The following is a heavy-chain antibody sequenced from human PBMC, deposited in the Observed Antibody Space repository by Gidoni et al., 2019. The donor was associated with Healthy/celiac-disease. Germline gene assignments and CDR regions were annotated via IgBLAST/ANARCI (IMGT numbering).Heavy chain of an antibody. CDR1: GYTFTSYD. CDR3: AREGIYSYGYDVDY. J-gene: IGHJ4*02. D-gene: IGHD5-18*01. Sequence: QVQLVQSGAEVKKPGASVKVSCKAAGYTFTSYDINWVRQATGQGLEWMGWMNPNSGNKGYAQKFQGRGNMTRNTSKSTAYMELGNLRSEDTAVYYCAREGIYSYGYDVDYWGQGTLVTVSS. V-gene: IGHV1-8*01. CDR2: MNPNSGNK.